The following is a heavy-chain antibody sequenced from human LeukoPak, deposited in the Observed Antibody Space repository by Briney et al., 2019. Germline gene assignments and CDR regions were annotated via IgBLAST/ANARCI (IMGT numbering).Heavy chain of an antibody. CDR1: GGSISSGDYY. J-gene: IGHJ4*02. Sequence: SETLSLTCTVSGGSISSGDYYWSWIRQPPGKGLEWIGYIYYSGSTYYNPSLKSRVTISVDTSKNQFSLKLSSVTAADTAVYYCARAVMRFGELFHTSHFDYWGQGTLVTVSS. CDR3: ARAVMRFGELFHTSHFDY. V-gene: IGHV4-30-4*01. CDR2: IYYSGST. D-gene: IGHD3-10*01.